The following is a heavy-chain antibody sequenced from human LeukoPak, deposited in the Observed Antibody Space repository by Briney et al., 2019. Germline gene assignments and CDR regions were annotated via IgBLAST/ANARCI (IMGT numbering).Heavy chain of an antibody. V-gene: IGHV1-69*05. D-gene: IGHD3-22*01. Sequence: ASVKVSCKASGGTFSSYATSWVRQAPGQGLEWMGGIIPIFGTANYAQKFQGRVTITTDESTSTAYMELSSLRSEDTAVYYCAMYYYDSSGYYYYFDYWGQGTLVTVSS. CDR2: IIPIFGTA. CDR1: GGTFSSYA. J-gene: IGHJ4*02. CDR3: AMYYYDSSGYYYYFDY.